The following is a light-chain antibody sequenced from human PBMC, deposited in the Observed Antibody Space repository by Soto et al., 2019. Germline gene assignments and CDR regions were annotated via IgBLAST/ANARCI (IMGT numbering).Light chain of an antibody. CDR2: GAS. Sequence: PGERATLSCRTSESISSEYLAWYQQRPGQAPRLLIYGASSRATGVPDRFSGSGSGTDFTLTISRLEPEDFAVYYCQQYGRSPFTCGPGTKGDIK. J-gene: IGKJ3*01. CDR3: QQYGRSPFT. CDR1: ESISSEY. V-gene: IGKV3-20*01.